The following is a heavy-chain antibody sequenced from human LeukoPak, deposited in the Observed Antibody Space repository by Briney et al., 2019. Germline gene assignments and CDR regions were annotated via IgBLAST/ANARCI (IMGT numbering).Heavy chain of an antibody. J-gene: IGHJ4*02. Sequence: SQTLSLTCAVSGGSISSGGYSWSWIRQPPGKGLEWIGYIYHNGNTYYSPSLKSRVTISVDRSKNQLSLKLSSVTAADTAVYYCARKLYSSSWYANVSPFDYWGQGTLVTVSS. V-gene: IGHV4-30-2*01. CDR2: IYHNGNT. D-gene: IGHD6-13*01. CDR3: ARKLYSSSWYANVSPFDY. CDR1: GGSISSGGYS.